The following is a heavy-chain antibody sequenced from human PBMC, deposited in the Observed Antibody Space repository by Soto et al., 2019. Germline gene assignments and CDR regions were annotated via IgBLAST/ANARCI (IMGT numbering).Heavy chain of an antibody. CDR1: GFTFSSYS. J-gene: IGHJ6*02. CDR3: ARVYCSSTSCYPYYYGMDV. D-gene: IGHD2-2*01. Sequence: GGSLRLSCAASGFTFSSYSMNWVRQAPGKGLEWVSYISSSSSTIYYADSVKGRFTISRDNAKNSLYLQMNSPRDEDTAVYYCARVYCSSTSCYPYYYGMDVWGQGTTVTVSS. V-gene: IGHV3-48*02. CDR2: ISSSSSTI.